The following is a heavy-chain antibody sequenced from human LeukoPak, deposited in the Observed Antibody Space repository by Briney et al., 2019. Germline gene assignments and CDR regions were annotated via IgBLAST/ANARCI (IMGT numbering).Heavy chain of an antibody. Sequence: PSETLSLTCTVSGGSISSYYWSWIRQPPGKGLEWIGYIYYSGSTNYNPSLKSRVTISVDTSKNQFSLKLSSVTAADTAVYYCARGRKYSSFDYWGQRTLVTVSS. V-gene: IGHV4-59*01. J-gene: IGHJ4*02. D-gene: IGHD6-6*01. CDR1: GGSISSYY. CDR3: ARGRKYSSFDY. CDR2: IYYSGST.